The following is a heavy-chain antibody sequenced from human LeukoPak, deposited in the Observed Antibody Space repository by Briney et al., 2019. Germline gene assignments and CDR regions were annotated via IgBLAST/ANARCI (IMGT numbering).Heavy chain of an antibody. CDR3: ASPGRGPDYYSMDV. D-gene: IGHD2-15*01. Sequence: SVKVCCKASGGAFSSSAISWVRQAPGHGLEWMGKFIPILGLANYAQKFQGRVTITADTSTSTAYMDLNNLSYEDTAVYYCASPGRGPDYYSMDVWGQGTTVTVSS. CDR2: FIPILGLA. J-gene: IGHJ6*02. V-gene: IGHV1-69*04. CDR1: GGAFSSSA.